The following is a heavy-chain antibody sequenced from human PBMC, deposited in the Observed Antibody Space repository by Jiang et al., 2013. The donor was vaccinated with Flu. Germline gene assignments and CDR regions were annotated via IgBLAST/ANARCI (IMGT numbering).Heavy chain of an antibody. V-gene: IGHV5-51*01. Sequence: PGESLKISCKASGYTFTNYWIGWVRQMPGKGLEWMGIVYPFDSGIRYNPSFQGLVTISVDQTITTTYLHWSSLKASDTAMYYCARPSLENDSGDFERGDYWGQGTLVTVSS. CDR2: VYPFDSGI. CDR1: GYTFTNYW. D-gene: IGHD4-17*01. J-gene: IGHJ4*02. CDR3: ARPSLENDSGDFERGDY.